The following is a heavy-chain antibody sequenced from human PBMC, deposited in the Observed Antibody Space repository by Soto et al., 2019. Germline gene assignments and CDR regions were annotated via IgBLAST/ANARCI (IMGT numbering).Heavy chain of an antibody. J-gene: IGHJ4*02. CDR3: AGPGYSSQDY. Sequence: GGSLRLSCAASGFTFSSYAMSWVRQAPGKGLEWVSAISGSGDGTDYAASVKGRFTISRDNSKNTLYLQMNSLRAEDTAVYYCAGPGYSSQDYWGQGALVTVSS. V-gene: IGHV3-23*01. CDR1: GFTFSSYA. CDR2: ISGSGDGT. D-gene: IGHD5-18*01.